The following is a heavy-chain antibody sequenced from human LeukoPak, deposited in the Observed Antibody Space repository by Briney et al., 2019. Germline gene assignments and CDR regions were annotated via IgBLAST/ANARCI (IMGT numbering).Heavy chain of an antibody. CDR2: FDPEDGET. Sequence: ASVKVSCKVSGYTLTELSMHWVRQAPGKGLEWMGGFDPEDGETIYAQKFQGRVTMTEDTSTDTAYMELSSLRSGDTAVYYCARDPRIAVAGRTSKKDNWFDPWGQGTLVTVSS. V-gene: IGHV1-24*01. J-gene: IGHJ5*02. CDR3: ARDPRIAVAGRTSKKDNWFDP. CDR1: GYTLTELS. D-gene: IGHD6-19*01.